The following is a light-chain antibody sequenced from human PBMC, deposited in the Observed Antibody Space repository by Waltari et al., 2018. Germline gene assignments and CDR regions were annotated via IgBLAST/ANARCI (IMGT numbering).Light chain of an antibody. J-gene: IGLJ2*01. CDR2: EVS. CDR1: SSHVGGYHY. V-gene: IGLV2-8*01. Sequence: QSALTQPPSASGSPGQSVTISCTGTSSHVGGYHYVPWYQQHPGKAPKLTIYEVSKRPSGVPDRFSGSKSGNTASLTVSGLQAEDEADYYCSSYAGSNNLLFGGGTKLTVL. CDR3: SSYAGSNNLL.